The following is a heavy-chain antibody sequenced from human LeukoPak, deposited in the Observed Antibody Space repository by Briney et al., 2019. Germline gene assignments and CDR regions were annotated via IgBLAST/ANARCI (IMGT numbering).Heavy chain of an antibody. CDR2: IYYSGST. CDR3: ARLSRYSYGWGFDY. D-gene: IGHD5-18*01. Sequence: PSETLSLTCTVSGGSISSYYWSWIRQPPGKGLEWIGYIYYSGSTNYNPSLKSRVTISVDTSKNQFSLKLSSVTAADMAVYYCARLSRYSYGWGFDYWGQGTLVTVSS. CDR1: GGSISSYY. V-gene: IGHV4-59*01. J-gene: IGHJ4*02.